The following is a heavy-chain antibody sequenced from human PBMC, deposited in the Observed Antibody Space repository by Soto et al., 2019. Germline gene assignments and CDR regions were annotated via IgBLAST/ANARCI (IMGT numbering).Heavy chain of an antibody. CDR2: INPGNGNT. CDR1: GYTFTSYA. V-gene: IGHV1-3*01. CDR3: ARGGYFDSSNYLAY. Sequence: ASVQVSCKASGYTFTSYAMHWVRQAPGRGLEWMGWINPGNGNTKYSQQFQGRVIIDRDTSASTAYMELSSLRSEDTAVYYCARGGYFDSSNYLAYWGLGTLVTSPQ. D-gene: IGHD3-22*01. J-gene: IGHJ4*02.